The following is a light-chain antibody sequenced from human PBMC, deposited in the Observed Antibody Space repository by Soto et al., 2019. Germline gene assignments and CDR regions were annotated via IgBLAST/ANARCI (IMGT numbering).Light chain of an antibody. CDR1: QSVSSSY. CDR2: GAS. V-gene: IGKV3-20*01. CDR3: HQYGSSPPYT. Sequence: EIVLTQSPGTLSLSPGERATLSCRASQSVSSSYLAWYQQKPGQSPRLLIYGASSRATGIPERFSGSGSGTAFTLTISRLEPDDFAVYYCHQYGSSPPYTFGQGTKLEIK. J-gene: IGKJ2*01.